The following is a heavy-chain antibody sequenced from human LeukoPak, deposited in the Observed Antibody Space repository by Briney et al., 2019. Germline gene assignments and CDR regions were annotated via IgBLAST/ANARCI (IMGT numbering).Heavy chain of an antibody. J-gene: IGHJ4*02. CDR2: ISYDGSNK. CDR3: AKTGVGATLDY. Sequence: GGSLRLSRAASGFTFSSYGMHWVRQAPGKGLEWVAVISYDGSNKYYADSVKGRFTISRDNSKNTLYLQMNSLRAEDTAVYYCAKTGVGATLDYWGQGTLVTVSS. D-gene: IGHD1-26*01. V-gene: IGHV3-30*18. CDR1: GFTFSSYG.